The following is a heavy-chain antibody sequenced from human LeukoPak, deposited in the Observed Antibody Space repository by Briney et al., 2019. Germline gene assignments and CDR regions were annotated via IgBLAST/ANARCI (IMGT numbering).Heavy chain of an antibody. Sequence: SETLSLTCTVSGGSISSYYWSCIRQPAGKGLEWIGRIYTSGSTNYNPSLKSRVTMSVDTSKNQFSLNLSSVTAADTAVYYCARALRRDGYNYYFDYWGQGTLVTVSS. CDR1: GGSISSYY. CDR3: ARALRRDGYNYYFDY. D-gene: IGHD5-24*01. V-gene: IGHV4-4*07. J-gene: IGHJ4*02. CDR2: IYTSGST.